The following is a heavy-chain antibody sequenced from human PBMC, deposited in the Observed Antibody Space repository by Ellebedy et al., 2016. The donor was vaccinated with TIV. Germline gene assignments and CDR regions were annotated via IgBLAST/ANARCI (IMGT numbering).Heavy chain of an antibody. Sequence: GESLKISXAASGFTFSTHWMHWVRQAPGKGLVWVSRISSDENNRSYADSVKGRFTISRDNAKNTLYLQMNSLRAEDTAVYYCARVVSGTTSNFDYWGQGTVVTVSS. CDR3: ARVVSGTTSNFDY. CDR2: ISSDENNR. V-gene: IGHV3-74*01. J-gene: IGHJ4*02. D-gene: IGHD1-7*01. CDR1: GFTFSTHW.